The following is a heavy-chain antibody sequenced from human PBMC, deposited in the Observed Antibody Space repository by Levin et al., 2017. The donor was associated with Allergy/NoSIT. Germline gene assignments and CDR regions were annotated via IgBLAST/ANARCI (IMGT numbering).Heavy chain of an antibody. CDR1: GYTFTGYY. CDR2: INPNSGGT. Sequence: ASVKVSCKASGYTFTGYYMHWVRQAPGQGLEWMGRINPNSGGTNYAQKFQGRVTMTRDTSISTAYMELSRLRSDDTAVYYCARGNTVTTLNDAFDIWGQGTMVTVSS. D-gene: IGHD4-17*01. CDR3: ARGNTVTTLNDAFDI. V-gene: IGHV1-2*06. J-gene: IGHJ3*02.